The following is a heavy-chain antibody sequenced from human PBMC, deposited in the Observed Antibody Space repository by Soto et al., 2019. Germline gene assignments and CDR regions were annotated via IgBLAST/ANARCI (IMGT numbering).Heavy chain of an antibody. CDR3: ARGPTYGGNSDFDY. CDR2: IYYSGST. J-gene: IGHJ4*02. CDR1: GVSIISGGHY. V-gene: IGHV4-31*03. D-gene: IGHD2-21*02. Sequence: PSETLSLTCTVSGVSIISGGHYWSWIRQHPGKGLEWIGYIYYSGSTYYNPSLKSRVTISVDTSKNQFSLKLTSVTAADTAVYYCARGPTYGGNSDFDYWGQGTLVTVSS.